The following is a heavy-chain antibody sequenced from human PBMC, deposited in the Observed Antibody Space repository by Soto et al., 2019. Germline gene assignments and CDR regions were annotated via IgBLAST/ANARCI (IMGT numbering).Heavy chain of an antibody. CDR3: VKSRGGANYDFFD. CDR1: GYTFTSYD. V-gene: IGHV1-8*01. CDR2: MNPDSGNT. D-gene: IGHD3-3*01. J-gene: IGHJ4*02. Sequence: ASVKVSCKASGYTFTSYDINWVRQATGQGLEWMGWMNPDSGNTGYAQKFQGRVTMTSNTSINTAYMELSSLRSEDTAVYYCVKSRGGANYDFFDWGQGTLVTVSS.